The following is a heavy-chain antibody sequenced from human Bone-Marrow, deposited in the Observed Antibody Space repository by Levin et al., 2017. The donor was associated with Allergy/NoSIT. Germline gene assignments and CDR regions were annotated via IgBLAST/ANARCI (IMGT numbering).Heavy chain of an antibody. CDR2: IEGDGSRI. V-gene: IGHV3-74*01. CDR1: GFPLSNFW. J-gene: IGHJ6*02. CDR3: TRDWRHTGMDV. D-gene: IGHD1-1*01. Sequence: PGGSLRLSCAASGFPLSNFWMFWVRQAPGEGLVWLSRIEGDGSRITYADSVKGRFIISRDNAKNTVYLQMNSLRVEDTAVYYCTRDWRHTGMDVWGQGTTVTVS.